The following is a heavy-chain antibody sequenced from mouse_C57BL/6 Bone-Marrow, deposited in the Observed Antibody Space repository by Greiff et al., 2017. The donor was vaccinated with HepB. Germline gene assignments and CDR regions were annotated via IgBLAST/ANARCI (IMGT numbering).Heavy chain of an antibody. J-gene: IGHJ3*01. V-gene: IGHV1-50*01. CDR3: ASFAY. CDR1: GYTFTSYW. Sequence: VQLQQPGAELVKPGASVKLSCKASGYTFTSYWMQWVKQRPGQGLEWIGEIDPSDSYTNSNQKFKGKATLTVDTSSSTAYMQLSSLTSEDSAVYYCASFAYWGQGTLVTVSA. CDR2: IDPSDSYT.